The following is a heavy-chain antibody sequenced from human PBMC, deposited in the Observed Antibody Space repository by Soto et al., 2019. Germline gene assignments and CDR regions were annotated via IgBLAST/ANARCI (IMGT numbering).Heavy chain of an antibody. D-gene: IGHD2-15*01. J-gene: IGHJ4*02. CDR1: GYTFTNYY. CDR3: VREERGGMFDY. CDR2: IFTNSDDT. Sequence: QVQLVQSGIEVKEPGASVKVSCKASGYTFTNYYLHWVRQAPGQGLEWMGIIFTNSDDTTYAQNFQGRVTMTRDTSTSTVFMELSSLRSEDTAVYYCVREERGGMFDYWGLGTLITVAA. V-gene: IGHV1-46*01.